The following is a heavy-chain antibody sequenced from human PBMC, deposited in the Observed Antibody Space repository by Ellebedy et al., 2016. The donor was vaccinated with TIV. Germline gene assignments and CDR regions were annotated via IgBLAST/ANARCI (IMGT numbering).Heavy chain of an antibody. Sequence: GESLKIPCAASGFTLSDYHITRVRQSPGTGLEWVSHISSSSSLIYYADSVKGRFTISRDNAKNSLYLQMNSLRAEDTAVYYCARDRWGELTDVWGQGTTVTVSS. CDR3: ARDRWGELTDV. D-gene: IGHD1-26*01. V-gene: IGHV3-11*04. CDR2: ISSSSSLI. J-gene: IGHJ6*02. CDR1: GFTLSDYH.